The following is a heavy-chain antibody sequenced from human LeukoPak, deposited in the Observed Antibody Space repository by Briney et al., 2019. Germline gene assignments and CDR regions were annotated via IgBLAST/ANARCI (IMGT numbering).Heavy chain of an antibody. J-gene: IGHJ4*02. CDR2: ISSSSSYI. CDR1: GFTFSSYS. CDR3: ARDRTTILYEGTFDS. D-gene: IGHD2-8*01. V-gene: IGHV3-21*01. Sequence: GGSLRLSCAASGFTFSSYSMNWVRQAPGKGLEWVSSISSSSSYIYHADSVKGRFTISRDNAKNSLYLQMNSLRAEDTAVYYCARDRTTILYEGTFDSWGQGTLVTVSS.